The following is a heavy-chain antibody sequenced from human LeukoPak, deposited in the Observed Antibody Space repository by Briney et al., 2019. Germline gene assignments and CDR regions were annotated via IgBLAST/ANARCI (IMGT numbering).Heavy chain of an antibody. CDR1: GGSISSSSYY. CDR2: IYYSGST. D-gene: IGHD4-11*01. CDR3: ARDSTDYMEAWFDP. Sequence: SETLSLTCTVSGGSISSSSYYWGWIRQPPGKGLEWIGSIYYSGSTCYNPSLKSRVTISVDTSKNQFSLKLSSVTAADTAVYYCARDSTDYMEAWFDPWGQGTLVTVPS. J-gene: IGHJ5*02. V-gene: IGHV4-39*07.